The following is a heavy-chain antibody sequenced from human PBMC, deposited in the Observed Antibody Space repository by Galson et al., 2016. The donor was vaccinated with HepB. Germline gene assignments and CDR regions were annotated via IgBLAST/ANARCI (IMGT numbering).Heavy chain of an antibody. D-gene: IGHD3-9*01. V-gene: IGHV3-30*04. CDR1: GFTFTNYA. CDR3: ARDRADFDFLTRYSELFYDYGMDV. Sequence: SLRLSCAVSGFTFTNYAMRWVRQAPGEGLEWVAFISYHGKDKYYADSVKGRFTISRDTSKNTVSLQMNNIRPEDTGVYYCARDRADFDFLTRYSELFYDYGMDVWGQGTTVTVSS. J-gene: IGHJ6*02. CDR2: ISYHGKDK.